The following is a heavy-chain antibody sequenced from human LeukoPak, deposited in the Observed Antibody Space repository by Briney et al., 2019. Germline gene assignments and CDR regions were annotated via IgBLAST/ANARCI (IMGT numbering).Heavy chain of an antibody. CDR2: IYTSGIT. D-gene: IGHD3-22*01. J-gene: IGHJ4*02. V-gene: IGHV4-61*02. Sequence: SQTLSLXCTVSGGSISSGSYYWSWIRQPAGKGLEWIGRIYTSGITNYNPSLKSRVTISVDTSKNQFSLKLSSVTAADTAVYYCARVPRGGYSVTVDYWGQGTLVTVSS. CDR1: GGSISSGSYY. CDR3: ARVPRGGYSVTVDY.